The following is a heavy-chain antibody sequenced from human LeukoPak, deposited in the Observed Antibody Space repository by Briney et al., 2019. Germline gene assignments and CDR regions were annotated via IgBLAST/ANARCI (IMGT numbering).Heavy chain of an antibody. CDR3: ARAVAENWFDP. CDR1: GFTFSSYS. Sequence: KSGGSLRLSCAASGFTFSSYSMNWVRQAPGKGLEWVSSISSSSSYIYYADSVKGRFTISRDNAKNSLYLQMNSLRAEDTAVYYCARAVAENWFDPWGQGTLVTVSS. D-gene: IGHD6-19*01. J-gene: IGHJ5*02. CDR2: ISSSSSYI. V-gene: IGHV3-21*01.